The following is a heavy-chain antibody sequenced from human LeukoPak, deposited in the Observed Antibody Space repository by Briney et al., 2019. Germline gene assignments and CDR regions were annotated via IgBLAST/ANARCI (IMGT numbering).Heavy chain of an antibody. CDR2: IYSGGST. J-gene: IGHJ3*02. D-gene: IGHD3-3*01. Sequence: GGSLRLSCAASGFTVSSNYMSWVRQAPGKGLEWVSVIYSGGSTYYADSVKGRFTISRDNSKNTLYLQMNSLRAEDTAVYYCARTKYYDFWSGYPDAFDIWGQGTMVTVSS. CDR3: ARTKYYDFWSGYPDAFDI. CDR1: GFTVSSNY. V-gene: IGHV3-53*01.